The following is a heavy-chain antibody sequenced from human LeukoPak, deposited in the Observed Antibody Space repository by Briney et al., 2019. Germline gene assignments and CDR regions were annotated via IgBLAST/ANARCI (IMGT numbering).Heavy chain of an antibody. J-gene: IGHJ3*01. V-gene: IGHV4-59*02. CDR1: GDSVNDYY. CDR3: ARGGARGSSAFDV. Sequence: SETLSLTCTVSGDSVNDYYWNWIRQPPGKGLEWIGYIYYSGSTDYNPSLKSLVTMSVDTSKNQFSLKLNSVTAADTAVYYCARGGARGSSAFDVWGQGTMVIVSA. CDR2: IYYSGST. D-gene: IGHD3-10*01.